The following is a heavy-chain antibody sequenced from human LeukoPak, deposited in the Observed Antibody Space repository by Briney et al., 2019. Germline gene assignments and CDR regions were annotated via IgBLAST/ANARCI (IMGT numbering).Heavy chain of an antibody. CDR3: ARSRNYDSTGYNPTYYFDS. CDR1: GGSIIGSY. D-gene: IGHD3-22*01. Sequence: SETLSLACTVSGGSIIGSYWTWIRQSPGGGLEYIGYIYNTVDVNYSPSLKSRVTISIDMSRSQFSLRLKSVTAADTAIYYCARSRNYDSTGYNPTYYFDSWGQGALVTVSS. CDR2: IYNTVDV. J-gene: IGHJ4*02. V-gene: IGHV4-59*01.